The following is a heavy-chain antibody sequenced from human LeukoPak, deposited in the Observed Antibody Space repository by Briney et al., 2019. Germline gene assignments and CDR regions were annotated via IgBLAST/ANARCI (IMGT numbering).Heavy chain of an antibody. J-gene: IGHJ6*02. CDR3: ARGRRYSYGTYYYGLDV. CDR1: GFTFSTYA. D-gene: IGHD5-18*01. CDR2: ILYDGNNK. Sequence: GGSLRLSCVASGFTFSTYAMHWVRQAPGKGLEWVAVILYDGNNKYYADSVKGRFTISRDNSKNTLYLQMNSLRAEDTAVYYCARGRRYSYGTYYYGLDVWGQGTTVTVCS. V-gene: IGHV3-30-3*01.